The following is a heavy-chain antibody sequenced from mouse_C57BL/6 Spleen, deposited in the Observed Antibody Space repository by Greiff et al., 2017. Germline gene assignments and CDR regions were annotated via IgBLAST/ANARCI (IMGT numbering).Heavy chain of an antibody. J-gene: IGHJ4*01. Sequence: QVQLKESGAELVKPGASVKLSCKASGYTFTEYTIHWVKQRSGQGLEWIGWFYPGSGSIKYNEKFKDKATLTADKSSSTVYMELSRLTSEDSAVYFCARHEEKVPYDYGSMDYWGQGTSVTVSS. CDR1: GYTFTEYT. V-gene: IGHV1-62-2*01. D-gene: IGHD2-4*01. CDR3: ARHEEKVPYDYGSMDY. CDR2: FYPGSGSI.